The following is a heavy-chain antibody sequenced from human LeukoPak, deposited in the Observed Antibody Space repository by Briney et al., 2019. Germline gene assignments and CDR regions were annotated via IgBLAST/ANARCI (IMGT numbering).Heavy chain of an antibody. CDR3: ARGARRVGGVFDY. V-gene: IGHV1-8*01. D-gene: IGHD3-16*01. Sequence: GASVKVSCKASGYTFTSYDINWVRQATGQGLEWTGWMNPNSGNTGYAQKFQGRVTMTRNTSISTAYMELSSLRSEDTAVYYCARGARRVGGVFDYWGQGTLVTVSS. J-gene: IGHJ4*02. CDR2: MNPNSGNT. CDR1: GYTFTSYD.